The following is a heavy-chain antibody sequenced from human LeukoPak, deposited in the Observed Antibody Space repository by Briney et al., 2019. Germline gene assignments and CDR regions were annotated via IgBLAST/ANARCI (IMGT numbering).Heavy chain of an antibody. CDR2: IYYSGTT. D-gene: IGHD3-16*01. CDR3: ARATFLDFDL. J-gene: IGHJ2*01. V-gene: IGHV4-59*01. Sequence: PSETLSLTCTVSGGSITSYYWSWIRQPPGTGLEWIGYIYYSGTTNYNPSLKSRVTISLDTSKNQLSLQLSSVTAADTAVYYCARATFLDFDLRGRGTLVTVSS. CDR1: GGSITSYY.